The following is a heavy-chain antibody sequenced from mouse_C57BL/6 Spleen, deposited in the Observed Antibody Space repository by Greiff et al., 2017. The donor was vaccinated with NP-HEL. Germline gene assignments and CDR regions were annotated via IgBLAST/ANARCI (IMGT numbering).Heavy chain of an antibody. CDR3: ARHDPITRGAMDY. V-gene: IGHV2-6-1*01. CDR2: IWSDGST. J-gene: IGHJ4*01. CDR1: GFSLTSYG. Sequence: QVQLKESGPGLVAPSQSLSITCTVSGFSLTSYGVHWVRQPPGKGLEWLVVIWSDGSTTYNSALKSRLSISKDNSKSQVFLKMNSLQTDDTAMYYCARHDPITRGAMDYWGQGTSVTVSS. D-gene: IGHD2-4*01.